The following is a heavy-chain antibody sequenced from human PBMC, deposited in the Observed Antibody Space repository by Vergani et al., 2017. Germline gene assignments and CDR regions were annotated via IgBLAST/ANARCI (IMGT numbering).Heavy chain of an antibody. CDR3: ARRLRRNNWFDP. V-gene: IGHV4-34*01. J-gene: IGHJ5*02. Sequence: QVQLQQWGAGLLKPSETLSLTCAVYGGSFSGYYWSWIRQPPGKGLEWIGEINHSGSTNYNPSLKSRVTISVDTSKNQFSLKLSSVTAADTAVYYCARRLRRNNWFDPWGRGTLVTVSS. CDR1: GGSFSGYY. D-gene: IGHD2-8*01. CDR2: INHSGST.